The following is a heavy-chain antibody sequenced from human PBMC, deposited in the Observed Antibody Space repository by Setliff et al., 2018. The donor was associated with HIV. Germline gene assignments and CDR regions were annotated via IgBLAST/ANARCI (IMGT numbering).Heavy chain of an antibody. D-gene: IGHD3-16*01. CDR3: ARVPWGGRGEYYYYYMDV. V-gene: IGHV4-61*09. CDR1: GASFIRSRYY. Sequence: SETLSLTCTVSGASFIRSRYYWSWIRQPAGKGLEWIGHVYTTGSASYNPSLESRVTILEALSKNQFSLNLSSVTAADTAVYYCARVPWGGRGEYYYYYMDVWGKGTTVTVSS. CDR2: VYTTGSA. J-gene: IGHJ6*03.